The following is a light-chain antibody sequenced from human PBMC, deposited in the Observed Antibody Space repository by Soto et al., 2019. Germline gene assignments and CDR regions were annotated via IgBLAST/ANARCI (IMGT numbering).Light chain of an antibody. CDR2: EVN. J-gene: IGLJ2*01. Sequence: QAALTQPASVSGSPGQSITISCTGTSSNVGSYKLVSWYQQHPGKAPKLMIFEVNKRPSGVSNRFSGSKSGNTASLTISGLKVEDEADYYCCSYTSSSTVVFGGGTKVTVL. V-gene: IGLV2-14*02. CDR1: SSNVGSYKL. CDR3: CSYTSSSTVV.